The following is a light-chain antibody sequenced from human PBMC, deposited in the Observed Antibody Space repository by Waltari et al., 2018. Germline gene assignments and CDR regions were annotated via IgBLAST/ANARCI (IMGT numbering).Light chain of an antibody. CDR2: DNP. V-gene: IGLV1-51*01. CDR3: QTWDSSLSAWV. J-gene: IGLJ3*02. CDR1: TSNIGTRH. Sequence: QSVLTQPPSVSAAPGQKVTISCSGSTSNIGTRHVSWYHQLPGTAPQLLIHDNPPRFSGIPDRFSASKSGTSATLGSAGLQTGDEADYYCQTWDSSLSAWVFGGGTKVTVL.